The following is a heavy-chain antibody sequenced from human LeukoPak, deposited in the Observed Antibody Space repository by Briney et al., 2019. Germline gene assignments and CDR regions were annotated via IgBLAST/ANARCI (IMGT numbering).Heavy chain of an antibody. V-gene: IGHV4-34*01. D-gene: IGHD2-2*01. CDR1: GGSFSGYY. Sequence: SETLSLTCAVYGGSFSGYYWSWIRPPPGKGLEWIGEINHSGSTNYNPSLKSRVTISVDTSKNQFSLKLSSVTAADTAVYYCARGIGPLKWGQGTLVTASS. J-gene: IGHJ4*02. CDR3: ARGIGPLK. CDR2: INHSGST.